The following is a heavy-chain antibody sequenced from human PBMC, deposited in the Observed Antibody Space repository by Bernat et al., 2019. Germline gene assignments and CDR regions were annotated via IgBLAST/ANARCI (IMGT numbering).Heavy chain of an antibody. J-gene: IGHJ3*02. CDR2: ISFDGNKK. V-gene: IGHV3-30*01. CDR1: GFTLRYV. CDR3: ARGDGHFNDAFDI. Sequence: QVQLVESGGGVVQPGRSLRLSCAASGFTLRYVMHWVRQTPGKGLEWVAVISFDGNKKDYADSVKGRFTVARDSSKNTLYLQMNSRRIEDTALYYCARGDGHFNDAFDIWGQGTMVTVSS. D-gene: IGHD5-24*01.